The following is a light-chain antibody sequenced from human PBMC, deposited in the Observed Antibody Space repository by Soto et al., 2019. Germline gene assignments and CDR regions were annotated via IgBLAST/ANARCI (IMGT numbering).Light chain of an antibody. V-gene: IGKV3-20*01. CDR2: RAS. CDR3: PQYGSSPWT. CDR1: QSVSSSH. J-gene: IGKJ1*01. Sequence: EVVLTQSPGTLSLSPGERATLSCRASQSVSSSHLAWYQQKPGQAPRLLIYRASSRASGIPDMLSGSGSGTDFALTLCRLEPEDFAVYYCPQYGSSPWTFGQGTKVEIK.